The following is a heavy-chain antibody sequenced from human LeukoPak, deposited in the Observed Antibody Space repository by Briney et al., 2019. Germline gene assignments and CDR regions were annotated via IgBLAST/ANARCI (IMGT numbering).Heavy chain of an antibody. CDR2: IKQDGRET. D-gene: IGHD6-13*01. CDR3: AKDLPGKPAPPNDY. V-gene: IGHV3-7*03. Sequence: GGSLTLSCAASGFTFSSYWLSGVRQPPARGGEGVVDIKQDGRETDYVDSLKGRFTISRDNAKNSLHLKMNSLTAEDTAVYYCAKDLPGKPAPPNDYWGQGTLVTVSS. J-gene: IGHJ4*02. CDR1: GFTFSSYW.